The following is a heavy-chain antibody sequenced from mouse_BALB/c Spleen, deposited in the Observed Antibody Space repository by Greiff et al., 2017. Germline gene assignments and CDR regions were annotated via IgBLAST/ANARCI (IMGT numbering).Heavy chain of an antibody. CDR3: ARYDYDGDYYAMDY. V-gene: IGHV1-4*02. J-gene: IGHJ4*01. CDR2: INPSSGYT. Sequence: VQLQQSAAELARPGASVKMSCKASGYTFTSYTMHWVKQRPGQGLEWIGYINPSSGYTEYNQKFKDKTTLTADKSSSTAYMQLSSLTSEDSAVYYCARYDYDGDYYAMDYWGQGTSVTVSS. D-gene: IGHD2-4*01. CDR1: GYTFTSYT.